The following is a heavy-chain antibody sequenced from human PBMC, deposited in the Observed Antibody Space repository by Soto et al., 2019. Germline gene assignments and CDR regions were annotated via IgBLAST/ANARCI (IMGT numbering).Heavy chain of an antibody. CDR2: GYYSGST. V-gene: IGHV4-59*11. CDR3: ARGVYLSLVRTGWFDP. CDR1: GTSMRGHF. J-gene: IGHJ5*02. D-gene: IGHD3-10*01. Sequence: SETLSLTCTVSGTSMRGHFWSWMRQPPGKGLEWIGYGYYSGSTLYNPSLKSRVTISLDTSKNHFSLRLNSVTSADTAVYYCARGVYLSLVRTGWFDPWGQGTLVTVSP.